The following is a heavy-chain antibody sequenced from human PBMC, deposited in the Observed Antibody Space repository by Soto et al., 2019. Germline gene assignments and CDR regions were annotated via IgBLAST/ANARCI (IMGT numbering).Heavy chain of an antibody. J-gene: IGHJ4*02. CDR3: ARDGSRSGYYVGIDY. V-gene: IGHV3-30-3*01. CDR1: GFTFRSYA. D-gene: IGHD5-12*01. CDR2: ISYDGSNT. Sequence: QVQLVESGGGVVQPGRSPRLSCAASGFTFRSYAMHWFRQAPGKGLEWVAVISYDGSNTYYADSVKGRFTISRDNSKNTLYLQMNSLRAEDTAVYYCARDGSRSGYYVGIDYWGQGTLVTVSS.